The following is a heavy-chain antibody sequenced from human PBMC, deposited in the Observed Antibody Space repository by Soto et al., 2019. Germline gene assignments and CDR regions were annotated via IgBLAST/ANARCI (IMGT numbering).Heavy chain of an antibody. CDR2: ISYDGSNK. J-gene: IGHJ6*02. D-gene: IGHD3-10*01. Sequence: PVGSLRLSCSASGFTFSSYGMHWVRQAPGKGLGWVAVISYDGSNKYYADSVKGRFTISRDNSKNTLYLQMNSLRAEDTAVYYCAKDRSPSYYGSGSSYLRGRPRGYGMDVWGQGTTVTVSS. CDR1: GFTFSSYG. CDR3: AKDRSPSYYGSGSSYLRGRPRGYGMDV. V-gene: IGHV3-30*18.